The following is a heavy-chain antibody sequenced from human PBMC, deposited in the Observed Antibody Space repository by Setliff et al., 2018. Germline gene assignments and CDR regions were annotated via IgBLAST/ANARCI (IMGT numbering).Heavy chain of an antibody. D-gene: IGHD5-18*01. Sequence: GGSLRLSCAASGFTFSDHWMHWVRQAPGKALVWVSRVSPDGHNKAYPDSVKGRFTISRDNAKNSLSLQMNSLRVEDTAVYYCARDGGMGMVKGYYYGLDAWGPGTSVTVSS. CDR3: ARDGGMGMVKGYYYGLDA. CDR1: GFTFSDHW. CDR2: VSPDGHNK. V-gene: IGHV3-74*01. J-gene: IGHJ6*02.